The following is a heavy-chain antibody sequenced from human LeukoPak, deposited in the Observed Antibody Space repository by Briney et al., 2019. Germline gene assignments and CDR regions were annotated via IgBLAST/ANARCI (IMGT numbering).Heavy chain of an antibody. CDR1: GFTFSSYE. CDR2: MSSRGSII. CDR3: ARGAAGGMYNWFDP. D-gene: IGHD6-13*01. Sequence: PGGSLRLSCAASGFTFSSYEMNWVRQAPGKGLEWVSYMSSRGSIIFYADSVKGRFTISRDNAKNPLYLQMDSLRVEDTAVYYCARGAAGGMYNWFDPWGQGTLVTVSS. V-gene: IGHV3-48*03. J-gene: IGHJ5*02.